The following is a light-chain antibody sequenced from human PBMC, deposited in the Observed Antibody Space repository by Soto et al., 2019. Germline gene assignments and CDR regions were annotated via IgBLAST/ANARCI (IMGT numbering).Light chain of an antibody. CDR2: DAS. V-gene: IGKV3-11*01. CDR1: QSVSNY. Sequence: EIVLTQSPATLSLSPGERATLSCRASQSVSNYLAWYQQKPGQAPRLLIYDASNRATDIPARFSGSGSGTDFTLTISRLAPEDFAVYYCQQYGSIPFTFGPGTKVDI. J-gene: IGKJ3*01. CDR3: QQYGSIPFT.